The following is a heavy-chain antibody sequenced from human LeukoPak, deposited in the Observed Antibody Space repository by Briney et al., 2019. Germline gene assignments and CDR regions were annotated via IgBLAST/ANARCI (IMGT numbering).Heavy chain of an antibody. D-gene: IGHD3-10*01. CDR2: ISSSSNTI. J-gene: IGHJ5*02. Sequence: PGGSLRLSCAASGFTFSSYSMNWVRQAPGKGLEWVSYISSSSNTIYYADSVKGRFTISRDNAKNSLYLQMNSLRAEDTAVYYCARDRVGDYYGSGSPNWFDPWGQGTLVTVSS. V-gene: IGHV3-48*01. CDR1: GFTFSSYS. CDR3: ARDRVGDYYGSGSPNWFDP.